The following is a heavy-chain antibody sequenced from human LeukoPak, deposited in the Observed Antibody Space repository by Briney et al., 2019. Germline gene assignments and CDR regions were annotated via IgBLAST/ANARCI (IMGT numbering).Heavy chain of an antibody. CDR2: ISTSSYYI. CDR3: ARDLILADSSGSSAHDY. D-gene: IGHD2-15*01. J-gene: IGHJ4*02. CDR1: GFTSSTYN. Sequence: PGGSLRLSCAASGFTSSTYNMNWVRQAPGKGLEWVSSISTSSYYIFYADSVKGRFTISRDNAKNSLYLQMNTLRDEDTAVYYCARDLILADSSGSSAHDYWGQGTLVTVSS. V-gene: IGHV3-21*01.